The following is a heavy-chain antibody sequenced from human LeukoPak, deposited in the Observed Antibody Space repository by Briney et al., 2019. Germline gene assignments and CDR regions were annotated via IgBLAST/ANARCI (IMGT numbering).Heavy chain of an antibody. V-gene: IGHV4-34*01. CDR3: ARGYVSFDY. CDR1: GGSFSGYY. Sequence: KPSATLSLTCAVYGGSFSGYYWSWIRQPPGKGLEWIGEINHSGSTNYNPSLKSRVTISVDTSKNQFSLKLSSVTAADTAVYYCARGYVSFDYWGQGTLVTVSS. J-gene: IGHJ4*02. D-gene: IGHD3-16*01. CDR2: INHSGST.